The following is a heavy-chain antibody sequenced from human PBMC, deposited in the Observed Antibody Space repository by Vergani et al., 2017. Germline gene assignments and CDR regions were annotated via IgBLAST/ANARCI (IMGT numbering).Heavy chain of an antibody. J-gene: IGHJ5*02. Sequence: QVQLQESGPGLVKPSETLSLTCTVSGGSISSHYWSWIRQPPGKGLEWIGYIYYSGSTNYNPSLKSRVTISVDTSKNQFSLKLSSVTAADTAVYYCARGTTRSGHSWFDPWGQGTLVTVSS. CDR1: GGSISSHY. CDR3: ARGTTRSGHSWFDP. CDR2: IYYSGST. D-gene: IGHD4-11*01. V-gene: IGHV4-59*11.